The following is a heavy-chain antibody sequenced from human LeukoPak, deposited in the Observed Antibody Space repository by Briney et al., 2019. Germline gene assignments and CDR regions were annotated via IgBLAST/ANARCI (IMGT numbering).Heavy chain of an antibody. J-gene: IGHJ6*04. CDR3: ARDLCSSTSCYAEPPFYYYGMDV. CDR2: ISSISGDT. V-gene: IGHV3-21*01. D-gene: IGHD2-2*01. Sequence: PGGSLRLSCAASGFTFSSYSMNWVRQAPGKGLEWVSSISSISGDTYYADSVKGAFTISRDNAKNSLYLQMNSLRAEDTAVYYCARDLCSSTSCYAEPPFYYYGMDVWGKGTTVTVSS. CDR1: GFTFSSYS.